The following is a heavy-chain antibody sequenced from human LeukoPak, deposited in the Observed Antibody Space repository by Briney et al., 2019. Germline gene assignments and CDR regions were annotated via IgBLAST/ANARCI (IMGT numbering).Heavy chain of an antibody. CDR3: ARGRWRDYYDSRALDYFDY. J-gene: IGHJ4*02. CDR2: IIPIFGTA. CDR1: GGTFSSYA. D-gene: IGHD3-22*01. V-gene: IGHV1-69*13. Sequence: ASVKVSCKASGGTFSSYAISWVRQAPGQGLEWMGGIIPIFGTANYAQKFQGRVTITADESTSTAYMELSSLRSEDTAVYYCARGRWRDYYDSRALDYFDYWGQGTLVTVSS.